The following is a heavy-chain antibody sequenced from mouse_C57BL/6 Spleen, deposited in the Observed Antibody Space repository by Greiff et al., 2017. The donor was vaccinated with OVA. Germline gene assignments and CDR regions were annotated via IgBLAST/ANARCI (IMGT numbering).Heavy chain of an antibody. V-gene: IGHV1-80*01. J-gene: IGHJ1*03. CDR1: GYAFSSYW. Sequence: VQLQQSGAELVKPGASVKISCKASGYAFSSYWMNWVKQRPGKGLEWIGQIYPGDGDTNYNGKFKGKATLTADKSSSTAYMQLSSLTSEDSAVYFCARYYYGSRGWYFDVWGTGTTVTVSS. CDR3: ARYYYGSRGWYFDV. CDR2: IYPGDGDT. D-gene: IGHD1-1*01.